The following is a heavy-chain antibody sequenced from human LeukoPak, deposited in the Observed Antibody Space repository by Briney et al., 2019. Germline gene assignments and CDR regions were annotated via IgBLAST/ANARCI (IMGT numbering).Heavy chain of an antibody. CDR3: AKDYAVGSIDY. J-gene: IGHJ4*02. V-gene: IGHV3-23*01. Sequence: PGGSLRLSCAASGFTFSSHGMNWVRQAPGKGLEWVSGISGSGGNTYYADSVKGRFTISRDNSKNTLYLQMNSLRAEDTAVYYCAKDYAVGSIDYWGQGTLVTVSS. CDR2: ISGSGGNT. D-gene: IGHD3-16*01. CDR1: GFTFSSHG.